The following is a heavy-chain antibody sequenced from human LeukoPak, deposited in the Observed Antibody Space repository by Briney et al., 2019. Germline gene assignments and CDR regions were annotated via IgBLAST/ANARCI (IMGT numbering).Heavy chain of an antibody. CDR1: GFPFNSHW. D-gene: IGHD1-26*01. Sequence: GGSLRLSCTASGFPFNSHWMSWVRQAPGKGLEWVANIKQDGSEKNYVDSVKGRFSISRDYASNSVFLQMDSLRAEDTSVYYCARDAGWGYYDLWGQGTPVTVSS. V-gene: IGHV3-7*01. CDR2: IKQDGSEK. CDR3: ARDAGWGYYDL. J-gene: IGHJ4*02.